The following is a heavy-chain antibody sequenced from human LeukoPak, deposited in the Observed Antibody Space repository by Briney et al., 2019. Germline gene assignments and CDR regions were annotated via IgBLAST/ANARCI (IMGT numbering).Heavy chain of an antibody. CDR1: GFTSSSYS. D-gene: IGHD3-9*01. CDR3: ARDAVIRDYDILTGYYIDWFDP. CDR2: ISSSSSYI. V-gene: IGHV3-21*01. Sequence: PGGSLRLSCAASGFTSSSYSMNWVRQAPGKGLEWVSSISSSSSYIYYADSVKGRFTISRDNAKNSLYLQMNSLRAEDTAVYYCARDAVIRDYDILTGYYIDWFDPWGQGTLVTVSS. J-gene: IGHJ5*02.